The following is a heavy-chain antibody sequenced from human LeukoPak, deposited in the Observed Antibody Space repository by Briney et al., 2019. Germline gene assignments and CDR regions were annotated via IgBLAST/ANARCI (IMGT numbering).Heavy chain of an antibody. CDR3: AKEGDSSGWSYNWFDP. V-gene: IGHV3-9*01. Sequence: GRSLRLSCAASGFTFDDYAMHWVRQAPGKGLEWVSGISWNSGSIGYADSVKGRFTISRDNAKNTLYLQMNSLRAEDTAVYYCAKEGDSSGWSYNWFDPWGQGTLVTVSS. J-gene: IGHJ5*02. CDR2: ISWNSGSI. CDR1: GFTFDDYA. D-gene: IGHD6-19*01.